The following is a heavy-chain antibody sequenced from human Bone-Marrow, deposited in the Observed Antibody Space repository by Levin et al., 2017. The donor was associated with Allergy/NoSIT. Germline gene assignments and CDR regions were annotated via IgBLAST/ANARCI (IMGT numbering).Heavy chain of an antibody. CDR3: ATDSVVEPTRDIEAGFYYYGLDV. Sequence: GESLKISCKVSGYSVSDYYINWVRQRPGKGLEWMGGFDPDERKTVYSQVFQGRVTMTRDTSTDTAYLELSSLRTDDTDVYYCATDSVVEPTRDIEAGFYYYGLDVWGQGTSVVVSS. V-gene: IGHV1-24*01. J-gene: IGHJ6*02. CDR1: GYSVSDYY. D-gene: IGHD1-14*01. CDR2: FDPDERKT.